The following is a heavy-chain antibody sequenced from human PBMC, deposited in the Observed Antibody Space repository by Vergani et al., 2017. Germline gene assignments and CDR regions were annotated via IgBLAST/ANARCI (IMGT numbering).Heavy chain of an antibody. CDR1: GFTFSSYA. D-gene: IGHD6-13*01. J-gene: IGHJ6*03. V-gene: IGHV3-30-3*01. Sequence: LQLVESGGGLVQPGGSLRLSCAASGFTFSSYAMHWVRQAPGKGLEWVAVISYDGSNKYYADSVKGRFTISRDNSKNTLYLQMNSLRAEDTAVYYCARDEPLIAAAGTIPPRYYYYMDVWGKGTTVTVSS. CDR2: ISYDGSNK. CDR3: ARDEPLIAAAGTIPPRYYYYMDV.